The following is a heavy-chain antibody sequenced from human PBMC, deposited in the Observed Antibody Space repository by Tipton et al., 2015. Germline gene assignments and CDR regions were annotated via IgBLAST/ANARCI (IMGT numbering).Heavy chain of an antibody. J-gene: IGHJ4*02. CDR3: ARARGRHGGLFDS. V-gene: IGHV4-59*11. CDR2: ISYSGTT. CDR1: GGSISSHY. D-gene: IGHD4-23*01. Sequence: LRLSCTVSGGSISSHYWSWIRQSPGKGLEWIGYISYSGTTNYNPSLKSRVTISVDTSKTQFSLKMSSVTASDTAVYYCARARGRHGGLFDSWGQGILVTVSS.